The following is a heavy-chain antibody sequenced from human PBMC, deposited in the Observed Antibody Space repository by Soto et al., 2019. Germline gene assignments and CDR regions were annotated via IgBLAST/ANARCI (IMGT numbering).Heavy chain of an antibody. D-gene: IGHD6-6*01. CDR1: GFTFSSYA. CDR2: ISGSGGST. Sequence: GGSLRLSCAAYGFTFSSYAMSWVRQAPGKGLEWVSAISGSGGSTYYADSVKGRFTISRDNSKNTLYLQMNSLRAEDTAVYYCAKPIEYSSSRFDYWGQGTLVTVSS. V-gene: IGHV3-23*01. CDR3: AKPIEYSSSRFDY. J-gene: IGHJ4*02.